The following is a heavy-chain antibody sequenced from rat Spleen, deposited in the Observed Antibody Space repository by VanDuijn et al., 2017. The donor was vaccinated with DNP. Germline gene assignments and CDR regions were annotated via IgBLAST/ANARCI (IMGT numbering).Heavy chain of an antibody. CDR2: INSAGST. CDR1: GYSITSSYR. Sequence: EVQLQESGPGLVKPSQSLSLTCSVTGYSITSSYRWNWIRKFPGNKLEWMGYINSAGSTNYNPSLKSRISITRDTSKNQFFLHLSSVTTEDTGTYYCARWNLGTSTLDYWGQGVMVTVSS. D-gene: IGHD1-5*01. CDR3: ARWNLGTSTLDY. V-gene: IGHV3-3*01. J-gene: IGHJ2*01.